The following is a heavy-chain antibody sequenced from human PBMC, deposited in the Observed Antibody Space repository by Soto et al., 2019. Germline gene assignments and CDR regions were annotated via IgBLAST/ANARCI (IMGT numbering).Heavy chain of an antibody. J-gene: IGHJ4*02. Sequence: ASVKVSCKVSGYTLTELSMHWVRQAPGKGFEWMGGFDPEDGETIYAQKFQGRVTMTEDTSTDTAYMELSSLRSEDTAVYYCATDILWGYCGGDCYSDYWGQGTLVTVSS. CDR2: FDPEDGET. CDR1: GYTLTELS. D-gene: IGHD2-21*01. V-gene: IGHV1-24*01. CDR3: ATDILWGYCGGDCYSDY.